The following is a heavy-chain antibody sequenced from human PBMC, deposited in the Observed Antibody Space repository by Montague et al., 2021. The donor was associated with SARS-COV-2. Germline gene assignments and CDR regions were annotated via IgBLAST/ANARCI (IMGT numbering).Heavy chain of an antibody. V-gene: IGHV4-39*02. CDR1: GGSISSNNCY. CDR2: MDDSGST. J-gene: IGHJ3*02. CDR3: ARRGRKLLPVATTIGGFDI. Sequence: SETLSLTCTVSGGSISSNNCYWDWIREPPGKGLEWIGSMDDSGSTYYXPSLESRVTISVDTSKNHFSLKLNSVTAADTAVYYCARRGRKLLPVATTIGGFDIWGQGTMVTVSS. D-gene: IGHD5-12*01.